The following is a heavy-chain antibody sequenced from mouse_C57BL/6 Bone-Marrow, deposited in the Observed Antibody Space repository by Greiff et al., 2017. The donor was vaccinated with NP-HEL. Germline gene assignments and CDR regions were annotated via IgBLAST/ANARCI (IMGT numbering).Heavy chain of an antibody. J-gene: IGHJ3*01. CDR1: GYSIISGYY. CDR3: EREGGYYGSPFAY. Sequence: EVQLQESGPGLVKPSQSLSLTCSVTGYSIISGYYWNWIRQFPGNKLEWMAYISYDGSNNYNPSLKNRISITRDISKNQFFLKLTSVTTEDTATYYCEREGGYYGSPFAYWGQGTLVTVSA. V-gene: IGHV3-6*01. D-gene: IGHD1-1*01. CDR2: ISYDGSN.